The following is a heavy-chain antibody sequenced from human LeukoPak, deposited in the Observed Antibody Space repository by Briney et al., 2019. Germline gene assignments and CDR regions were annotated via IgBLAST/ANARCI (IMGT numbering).Heavy chain of an antibody. CDR2: IKRDGSEK. D-gene: IGHD2-2*02. V-gene: IGHV3-7*03. CDR1: GFTFTDYW. J-gene: IGHJ4*02. Sequence: PGGSLRLSCAASGFTFTDYWMSWVRQAPGKGLEWVANIKRDGSEKYYVDSVKGRFTTSRDNSKNTLYLQMNSLRAEDTAVYYCAKGGGYCSSTSCYRGYYFDYWGQGTLVTVSS. CDR3: AKGGGYCSSTSCYRGYYFDY.